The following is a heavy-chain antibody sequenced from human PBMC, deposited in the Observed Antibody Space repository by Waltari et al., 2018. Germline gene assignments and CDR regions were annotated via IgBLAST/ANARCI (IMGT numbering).Heavy chain of an antibody. CDR3: AALKPIYDSSGYTFDY. D-gene: IGHD3-22*01. J-gene: IGHJ4*02. CDR2: IVVGSGNT. Sequence: QMQLVQSGPEVKKPGTSVKVSCQASGFTFTSSAMQWVRQARGQRLEWIGWIVVGSGNTNYAQKFQERVTITRDMSTSTAYMELSSLRSEDTAVYYCAALKPIYDSSGYTFDYWGQGTLVTVSS. CDR1: GFTFTSSA. V-gene: IGHV1-58*02.